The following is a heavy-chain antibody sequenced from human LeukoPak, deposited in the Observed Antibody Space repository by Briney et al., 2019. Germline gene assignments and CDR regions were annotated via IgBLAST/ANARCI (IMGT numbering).Heavy chain of an antibody. V-gene: IGHV4-30-2*01. CDR3: ARESTYYYDSRGAFDI. CDR1: GGSISSGGYS. Sequence: PSETQSLTCAASGGSISSGGYSWSWIRQPPGKGLEWIGYIYHSGSTYYNPSLKSRVTISVDRSKNQFSLKLSSVTAADTAVYYCARESTYYYDSRGAFDIWGQGTMVTVSS. CDR2: IYHSGST. J-gene: IGHJ3*02. D-gene: IGHD3-22*01.